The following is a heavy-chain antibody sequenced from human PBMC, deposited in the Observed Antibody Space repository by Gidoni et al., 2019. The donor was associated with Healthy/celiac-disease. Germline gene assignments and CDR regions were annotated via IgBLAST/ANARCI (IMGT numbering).Heavy chain of an antibody. CDR3: AKSSSYYYYYGMDV. CDR2: ISGSGGST. V-gene: IGHV3-23*01. D-gene: IGHD6-6*01. Sequence: EVQLLESGGGLVQPGGSLRLSCAASGFTFRSYAMSWVRQAPGKGLEWVSAISGSGGSTYYADSVKGRFTISRDNSKNTLYLQMNSLRAEDTAVYYCAKSSSYYYYYGMDVWGQGTTVTVSS. J-gene: IGHJ6*02. CDR1: GFTFRSYA.